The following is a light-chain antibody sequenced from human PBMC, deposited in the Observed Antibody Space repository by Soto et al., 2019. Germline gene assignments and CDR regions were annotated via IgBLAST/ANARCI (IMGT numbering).Light chain of an antibody. CDR3: QQTYSTPHT. CDR2: AAI. V-gene: IGKV1-39*01. CDR1: QTITTY. J-gene: IGKJ2*01. Sequence: DMQMTQSPSSLSASVGDRVTITCRASQTITTYLNWYQHKPGKAPKLLIYAAISLQSGVPSRLSGSGSGTDFTLTISSLQPEDFATYYCQQTYSTPHTFGQGTK.